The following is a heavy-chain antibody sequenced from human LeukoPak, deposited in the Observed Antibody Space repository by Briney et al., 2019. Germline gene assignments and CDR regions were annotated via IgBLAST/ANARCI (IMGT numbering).Heavy chain of an antibody. CDR1: GFTFSSYE. D-gene: IGHD5-18*01. V-gene: IGHV3-48*03. Sequence: GGSLRLSCAASGFTFSSYEMNWVRQAPGKGLEWVSYISSSGSTIYYADSVKGRFTISRDNAKNSLYLQMNSLRAEDTAVYYCARDRRGYSYGTPDRGDYWSQGTLVTVSS. CDR2: ISSSGSTI. J-gene: IGHJ4*02. CDR3: ARDRRGYSYGTPDRGDY.